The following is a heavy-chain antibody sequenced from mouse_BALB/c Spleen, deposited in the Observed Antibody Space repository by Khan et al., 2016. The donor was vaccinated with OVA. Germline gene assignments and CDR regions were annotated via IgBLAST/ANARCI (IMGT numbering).Heavy chain of an antibody. D-gene: IGHD1-1*01. Sequence: EVELVESGGGLVQPGGSRKLSCAASGFTFSSFGMHWVRQAPEKGLEWVAYISSGSSTIYYADTVKGRFTISRDNPKNTLFLQMTSLRSEDTAMYDCVRGNYYGSSYVGYWGQGTTLTVSS. V-gene: IGHV5-17*02. CDR1: GFTFSSFG. CDR2: ISSGSSTI. J-gene: IGHJ2*01. CDR3: VRGNYYGSSYVGY.